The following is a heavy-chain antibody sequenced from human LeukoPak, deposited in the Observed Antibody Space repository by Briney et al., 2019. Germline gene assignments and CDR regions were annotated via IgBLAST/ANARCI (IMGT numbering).Heavy chain of an antibody. D-gene: IGHD3-22*01. CDR1: GDSVSSNSAA. J-gene: IGHJ5*01. Sequence: SQTLSLTCGISGDSVSSNSAAWNWIRQSPSRGLEWLGRTYYRSKWYNDYAVSVKSRMTINPDTSKNQFSLQLNSVTPEDTAVYYCARGGLDHFDSSGYFASWGQGTPVTVSS. CDR2: TYYRSKWYN. V-gene: IGHV6-1*01. CDR3: ARGGLDHFDSSGYFAS.